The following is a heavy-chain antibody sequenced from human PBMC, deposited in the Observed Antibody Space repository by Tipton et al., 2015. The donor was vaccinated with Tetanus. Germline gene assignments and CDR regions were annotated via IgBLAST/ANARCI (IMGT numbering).Heavy chain of an antibody. V-gene: IGHV4-34*01. CDR2: IHPSGSI. D-gene: IGHD1-1*01. J-gene: IGHJ4*02. Sequence: AVYGGSFSGYYWSWIRQPPGKGLEWIGEIHPSGSINYNPSLKSRVTILVDTSENHFSLKLSSVTAADTAVYYCARGIDEYKSGNYWGQGTLVTVSS. CDR3: ARGIDEYKSGNY. CDR1: GGSFSGYY.